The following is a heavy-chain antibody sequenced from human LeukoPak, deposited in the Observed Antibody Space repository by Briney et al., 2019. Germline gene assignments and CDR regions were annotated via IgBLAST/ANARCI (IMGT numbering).Heavy chain of an antibody. CDR2: ISGSGGST. CDR3: AKGYSGSYGSDYYYGMDV. CDR1: GFTFSSYA. J-gene: IGHJ6*02. Sequence: GGSLRLSCAASGFTFSSYAMSWVRQAPGKGLEWVSAISGSGGSTYYTDSVKGRFTISRDNSKNTLYLQMNSLRAEDTAVYYCAKGYSGSYGSDYYYGMDVWGQGTTVTVSS. V-gene: IGHV3-23*01. D-gene: IGHD3-10*01.